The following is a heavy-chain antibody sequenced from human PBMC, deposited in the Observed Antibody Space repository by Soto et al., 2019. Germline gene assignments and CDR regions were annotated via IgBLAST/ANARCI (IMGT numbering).Heavy chain of an antibody. CDR1: GGSINSDEYY. D-gene: IGHD4-4*01. V-gene: IGHV4-30-4*02. Sequence: SETLSLTCSVSGGSINSDEYYWSLIRQPPGGGLEWIGHVYYTGSTSYSPSLKSRLTISIDTSKNQFSLRLTSVSAADPAVYYCARDRSNSPDLFDCWGQGTLVTVSS. CDR2: VYYTGST. J-gene: IGHJ4*02. CDR3: ARDRSNSPDLFDC.